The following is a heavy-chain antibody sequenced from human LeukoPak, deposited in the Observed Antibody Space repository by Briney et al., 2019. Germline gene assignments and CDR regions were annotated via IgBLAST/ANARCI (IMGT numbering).Heavy chain of an antibody. J-gene: IGHJ3*02. CDR1: GFTFSSYA. CDR2: ISYDGNNK. Sequence: GGSLRLSCAASGFTFSSYAMHWVRQAPGKGLEWVALISYDGNNKYYADSVKGRFTISRDNAKNSLYLQMSSLRVEDTAVFYCVRAWGGGSYSDAFDIWGQGTMVTVSS. CDR3: VRAWGGGSYSDAFDI. D-gene: IGHD1-26*01. V-gene: IGHV3-30-3*01.